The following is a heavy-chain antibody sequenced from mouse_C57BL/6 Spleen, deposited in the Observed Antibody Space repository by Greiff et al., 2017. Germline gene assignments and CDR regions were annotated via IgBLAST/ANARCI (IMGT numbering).Heavy chain of an antibody. CDR2: IYPSDSET. D-gene: IGHD4-1*01. J-gene: IGHJ1*03. V-gene: IGHV1-61*01. Sequence: QVQLKQPGAELVRPGSSVKLSCKASGYTFTSYWMDWVKQRPGQGLEWIGNIYPSDSETHYNQKFKDKATLTVDKSSSTAYMQLSSLTSEDSAVYYGARRKDWDGYFDVGGTGTTVTVSS. CDR1: GYTFTSYW. CDR3: ARRKDWDGYFDV.